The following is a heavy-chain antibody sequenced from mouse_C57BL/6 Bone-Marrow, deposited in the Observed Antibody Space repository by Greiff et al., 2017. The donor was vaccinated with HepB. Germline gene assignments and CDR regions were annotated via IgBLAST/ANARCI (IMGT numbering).Heavy chain of an antibody. Sequence: VQLQQPGAELVKPGASVKLSCKASGYTFTSYWMHWVKQRPGQGLEWIGMIHPNSGSTNYNEKFKSKATLTVDKSSSTAYMQRSSLTSEDSAVYYGARTYYDYDGGFAYWGQGTLVTVSA. V-gene: IGHV1-64*01. CDR3: ARTYYDYDGGFAY. CDR1: GYTFTSYW. CDR2: IHPNSGST. D-gene: IGHD2-4*01. J-gene: IGHJ3*01.